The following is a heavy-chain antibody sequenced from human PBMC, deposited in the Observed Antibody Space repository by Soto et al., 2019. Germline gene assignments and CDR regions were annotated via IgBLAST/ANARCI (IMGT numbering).Heavy chain of an antibody. J-gene: IGHJ5*02. CDR2: ISSSSSYI. V-gene: IGHV3-21*01. Sequence: GGSLRLSCAASGFTFSSYIMTWVRQAPGKGLEWVSSISSSSSYIYYADSVKGRFTISRDNAKNSLYLQMNSLRAEDTAVYYCARVLDYDYVWGSYPLNWFDPWGQGT. CDR1: GFTFSSYI. CDR3: ARVLDYDYVWGSYPLNWFDP. D-gene: IGHD3-16*02.